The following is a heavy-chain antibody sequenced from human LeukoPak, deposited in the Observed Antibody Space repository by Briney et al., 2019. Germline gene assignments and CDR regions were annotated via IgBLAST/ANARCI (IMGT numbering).Heavy chain of an antibody. D-gene: IGHD3-3*01. Sequence: ASVKVSCKASGYTFTGYYMHWVRQAPGQGLEWMGWINPNSGGTNYAQKFQGRVTMTRDTSISTAYMELSRLRSDDTAVYYCARQRITIFGVVGDAFDIWGQGTMVTVSS. CDR3: ARQRITIFGVVGDAFDI. V-gene: IGHV1-2*02. CDR2: INPNSGGT. J-gene: IGHJ3*02. CDR1: GYTFTGYY.